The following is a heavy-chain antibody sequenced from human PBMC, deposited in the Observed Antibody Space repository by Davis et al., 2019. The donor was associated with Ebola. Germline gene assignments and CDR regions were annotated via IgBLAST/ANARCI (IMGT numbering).Heavy chain of an antibody. Sequence: SETLSLTCTASGGSISSYYWSWIRQPPGKGLEWIGYIYYSGSTYYNPSLKSRVTISVDTSKNQFSLKLSSVTAADTAVYYCAGGGSSGYYFHAFDIWGQGTMVTVSS. J-gene: IGHJ3*02. CDR3: AGGGSSGYYFHAFDI. V-gene: IGHV4-59*04. CDR1: GGSISSYY. D-gene: IGHD3-22*01. CDR2: IYYSGST.